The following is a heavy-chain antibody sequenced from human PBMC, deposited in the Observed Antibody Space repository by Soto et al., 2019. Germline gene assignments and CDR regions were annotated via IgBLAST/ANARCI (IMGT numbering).Heavy chain of an antibody. V-gene: IGHV3-21*01. CDR2: ISSSSSYI. Sequence: EVQLVESGGGLVKPGGSLRLSCAASGFTFSSYSMNWVRKAPGKGLEWVSSISSSSSYIYYADSVKGRFTISRDNAKNSLYLQMNSLRAEDTAVYYCARDATVAGHDYWGQGTLVTVSS. J-gene: IGHJ4*02. CDR3: ARDATVAGHDY. CDR1: GFTFSSYS. D-gene: IGHD6-19*01.